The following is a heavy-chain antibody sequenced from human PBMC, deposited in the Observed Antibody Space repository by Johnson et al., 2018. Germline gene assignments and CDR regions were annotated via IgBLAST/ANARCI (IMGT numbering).Heavy chain of an antibody. CDR1: GFTFSSYG. CDR3: ASLRGDSSGWYYFDY. Sequence: VQLVESGGGVVQPGRSLRLSCAASGFTFSSYGMHWVRQAPGKGLEWVAVIWYDGSNKYYADSVKGRFTISRDNSKKMVYLQMNSLRAEDTAVYYCASLRGDSSGWYYFDYWGQGTLVTVSS. CDR2: IWYDGSNK. V-gene: IGHV3-33*01. D-gene: IGHD6-19*01. J-gene: IGHJ4*02.